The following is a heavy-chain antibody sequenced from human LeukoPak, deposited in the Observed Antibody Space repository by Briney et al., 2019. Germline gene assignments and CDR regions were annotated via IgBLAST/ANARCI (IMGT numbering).Heavy chain of an antibody. J-gene: IGHJ3*02. CDR3: ARNRWEPYHNDAFDI. Sequence: ASVKVSCKASGYTFTSYGISWVRQAPGQGLEWMGWISVYNGNTNSTQKLQGRVTMTTDTSTSTAYMELRSLRSDDTAVYYCARNRWEPYHNDAFDIWGQGTMVTVSS. V-gene: IGHV1-18*01. CDR1: GYTFTSYG. D-gene: IGHD1-26*01. CDR2: ISVYNGNT.